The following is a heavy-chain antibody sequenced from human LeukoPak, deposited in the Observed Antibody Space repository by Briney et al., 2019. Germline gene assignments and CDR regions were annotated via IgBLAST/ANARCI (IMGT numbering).Heavy chain of an antibody. D-gene: IGHD1-26*01. J-gene: IGHJ4*02. CDR1: GYTFTSYG. CDR3: ARDTGAHTLYSGSSHLPSDY. Sequence: ASVKVSCKASGYTFTSYGISWVRQAPGQGLEWMGWISAYNGNTNYAQKLQGRVTMTTDTSTSTAYMELRSLRSDDTAVYYCARDTGAHTLYSGSSHLPSDYWGQGTLVTVSS. V-gene: IGHV1-18*01. CDR2: ISAYNGNT.